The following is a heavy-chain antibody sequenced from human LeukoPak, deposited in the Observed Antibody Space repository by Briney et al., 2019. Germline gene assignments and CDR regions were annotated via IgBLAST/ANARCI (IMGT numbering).Heavy chain of an antibody. CDR2: INDDGSDT. V-gene: IGHV3-74*01. Sequence: GGSLRLSCAASGFTFKLYWMHWVRQVPGKRPVWVSRINDDGSDTIYADSVRGRFTISRDDAKNTVYLQMNNLRAEDTAVYYCAKDHGGGITIFGVVIIGYFDYWGQGTLVTVSS. J-gene: IGHJ4*02. CDR1: GFTFKLYW. D-gene: IGHD3-3*01. CDR3: AKDHGGGITIFGVVIIGYFDY.